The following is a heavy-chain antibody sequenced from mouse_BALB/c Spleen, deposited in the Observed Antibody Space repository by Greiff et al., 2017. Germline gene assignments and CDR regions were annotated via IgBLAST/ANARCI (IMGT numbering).Heavy chain of an antibody. CDR2: INPSTGYT. J-gene: IGHJ3*01. CDR3: ARIGSSTMITTGFAY. D-gene: IGHD2-4*01. V-gene: IGHV1-7*01. Sequence: QVQLQQSGAELAKPGASVKMSCKASGYTFTSYWMHWVKQRPGQGLEWIGYINPSTGYTEYNQKFKDKATLTADKSSSTAYMQLSSLTSEDSAVYYCARIGSSTMITTGFAYWGQGTLVTVSA. CDR1: GYTFTSYW.